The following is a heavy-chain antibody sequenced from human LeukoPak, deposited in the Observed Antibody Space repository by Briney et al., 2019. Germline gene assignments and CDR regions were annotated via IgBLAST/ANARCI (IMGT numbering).Heavy chain of an antibody. D-gene: IGHD3-22*01. CDR3: ARGAHYYDSSGYYLCDY. Sequence: SVKVSCKASGGTFSSYAISWVRQAPGQGLEWMGGIIPIFGTANYAQKFQGRVTITADESTSTAYMELSSLRSEDTAVYYCARGAHYYDSSGYYLCDYWGQGTLVTVSS. J-gene: IGHJ4*02. V-gene: IGHV1-69*13. CDR2: IIPIFGTA. CDR1: GGTFSSYA.